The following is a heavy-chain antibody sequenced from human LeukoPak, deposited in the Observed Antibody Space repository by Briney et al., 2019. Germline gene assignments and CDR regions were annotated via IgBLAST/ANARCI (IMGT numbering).Heavy chain of an antibody. J-gene: IGHJ4*02. V-gene: IGHV1-69*06. CDR1: GGTFSSYA. CDR3: ARSPPDYYDSSGYDY. Sequence: ASVKVSCKASGGTFSSYAISWVRQAPGQGLEWMGRIIPIFGTANYAQKFQGRVTITADKSTSTAYMELSSLRSEDTAVYYCARSPPDYYDSSGYDYWGQGTLVTVSS. D-gene: IGHD3-22*01. CDR2: IIPIFGTA.